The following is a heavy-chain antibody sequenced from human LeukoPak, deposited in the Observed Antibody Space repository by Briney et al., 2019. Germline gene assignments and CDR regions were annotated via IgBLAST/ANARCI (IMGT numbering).Heavy chain of an antibody. CDR1: GYTFTGYH. CDR2: MHPNSGGT. V-gene: IGHV1-2*02. Sequence: ASVKVSCKASGYTFTGYHMHWVRQAPGQGLEWMGWMHPNSGGTNYAQNFQGRVTMTRDTSITTAYMELSRLTSDDTAVYYCASLAHFDGSTYYPDFWGQGTLVTVSS. J-gene: IGHJ4*02. CDR3: ASLAHFDGSTYYPDF. D-gene: IGHD3-22*01.